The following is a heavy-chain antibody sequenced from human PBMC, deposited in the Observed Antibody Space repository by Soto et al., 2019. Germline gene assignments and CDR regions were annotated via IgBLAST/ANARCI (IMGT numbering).Heavy chain of an antibody. J-gene: IGHJ4*02. D-gene: IGHD3-9*01. V-gene: IGHV4-31*03. CDR2: IYYSGST. CDR3: AREYYDILTGYYSPFDY. Sequence: PSETLSLTCTVSGGSISSGGYYWSWIRQHPGKGLEWIGYIYYSGSTYYNPSLKSRVTISADTSKKQFSLKLSSVTAADTSVYFCAREYYDILTGYYSPFDYWGQGTLVTVSS. CDR1: GGSISSGGYY.